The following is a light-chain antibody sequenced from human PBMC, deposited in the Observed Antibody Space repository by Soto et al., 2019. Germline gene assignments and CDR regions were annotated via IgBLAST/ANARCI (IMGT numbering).Light chain of an antibody. CDR1: SSNIGAGYD. CDR3: QSYDSSLSAWV. V-gene: IGLV1-40*01. J-gene: IGLJ3*02. Sequence: QSVLTQPPSVSGAPGQRVTMSCTGSSSNIGAGYDVHWFQQLPGTAPKLLIYGNINRLSGVPDRFSGSKSGTSASLAITGLQAEDEADYYCQSYDSSLSAWVFGGGTQLTVL. CDR2: GNI.